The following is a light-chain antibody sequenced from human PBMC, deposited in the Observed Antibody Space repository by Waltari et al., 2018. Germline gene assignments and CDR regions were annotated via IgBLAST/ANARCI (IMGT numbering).Light chain of an antibody. J-gene: IGKJ4*01. CDR2: DAS. CDR3: QQGSMWPLT. V-gene: IGKV3-11*01. CDR1: ESIASH. Sequence: EIVLTQSPATLSLSPGQRATLSCRASESIASHLACFRQKPGQPPRPLIYDASTRATGIPARFSGSGFGTDFTLTISSLEPEDFAVYFCQQGSMWPLTFGGGTTVEIK.